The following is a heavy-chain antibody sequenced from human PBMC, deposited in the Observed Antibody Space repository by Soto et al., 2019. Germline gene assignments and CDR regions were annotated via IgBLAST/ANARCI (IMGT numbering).Heavy chain of an antibody. CDR1: GLTISNAW. Sequence: EVQLVESGGGFIYPGGSLRLSCAASGLTISNAWMNWVRQARGKGLEWVGRIKTNTEGGTTDYAAAVQGRFTVSRDDSKNTLYLQMNSLKTEDTAVYYCTTGSVEGVWGQGTTVTVSS. D-gene: IGHD2-15*01. J-gene: IGHJ6*02. CDR3: TTGSVEGV. CDR2: IKTNTEGGTT. V-gene: IGHV3-15*07.